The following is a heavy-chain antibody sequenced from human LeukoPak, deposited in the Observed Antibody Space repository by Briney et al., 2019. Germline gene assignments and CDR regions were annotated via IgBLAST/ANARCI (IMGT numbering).Heavy chain of an antibody. CDR2: INHSGST. CDR3: ARVTIDAFDI. Sequence: XTLSLTCAVYGGSFSGYYWSWIRQPPGKGLEWIGEINHSGSTNYNPSLKSRVTISVDTSKNQFSLKLSSVTAADTAVYYCARVTIDAFDIWGQGTMVTVSS. J-gene: IGHJ3*02. V-gene: IGHV4-34*01. CDR1: GGSFSGYY.